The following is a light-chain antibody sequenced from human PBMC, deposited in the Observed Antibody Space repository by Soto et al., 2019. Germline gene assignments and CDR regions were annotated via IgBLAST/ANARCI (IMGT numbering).Light chain of an antibody. J-gene: IGKJ2*01. CDR3: QQCYNTPYT. CDR2: WAS. V-gene: IGKV4-1*01. CDR1: QSILYSSNNKNY. Sequence: DIVMTQSPDSLAVSLGERATINCKSSQSILYSSNNKNYLAWYQLKPGQPPKLLIYWASTREAGVPDRFSGSGSETDFTLTISSLQAEDVAVYYCQQCYNTPYTFGQGTKLEIK.